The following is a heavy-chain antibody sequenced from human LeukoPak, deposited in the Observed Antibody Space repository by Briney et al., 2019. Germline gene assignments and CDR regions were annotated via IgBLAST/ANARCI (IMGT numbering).Heavy chain of an antibody. D-gene: IGHD2-15*01. CDR3: ARGQCSGGSCSMDY. V-gene: IGHV6-1*01. CDR2: TYYRSKWYN. Sequence: SQTLSLTRAISGDSVSSNSAAWNWIRQSPSRGLEWLGRTYYRSKWYNDYAVSVKSRITINPDTSKNQFSLQLNSVTPEDTAVYYCARGQCSGGSCSMDYWGQGTLVTVFS. J-gene: IGHJ4*02. CDR1: GDSVSSNSAA.